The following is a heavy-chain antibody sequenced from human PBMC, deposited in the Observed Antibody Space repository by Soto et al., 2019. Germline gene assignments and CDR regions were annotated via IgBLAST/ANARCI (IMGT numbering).Heavy chain of an antibody. D-gene: IGHD6-13*01. Sequence: SETQSLTCTVSGASIRSYYWSWIRQPPGKGLEWIGFIHHSGSTNYNPSLKSRLTMSVDTSKNQFSLKLSSVTAADTAVYYCTRGDSSSWRPHFDYWGQGTLVTVSS. CDR3: TRGDSSSWRPHFDY. CDR2: IHHSGST. CDR1: GASIRSYY. V-gene: IGHV4-59*01. J-gene: IGHJ4*02.